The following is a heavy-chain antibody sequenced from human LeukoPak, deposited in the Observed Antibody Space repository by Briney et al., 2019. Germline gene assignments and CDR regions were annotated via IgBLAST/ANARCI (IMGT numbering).Heavy chain of an antibody. J-gene: IGHJ5*02. V-gene: IGHV4-38-2*02. CDR3: ARDSCDSSGYYHGWFDP. D-gene: IGHD3-22*01. CDR1: DFSISRINY. Sequence: PSETLSLTCAVSDFSISRINYWGWIRQPPGKGLEWIGSVYQSGNTYYNPSLKSRVTISVDRSKKEFSLKLRSVTAADTAVYYCARDSCDSSGYYHGWFDPWGQGTLVTVSS. CDR2: VYQSGNT.